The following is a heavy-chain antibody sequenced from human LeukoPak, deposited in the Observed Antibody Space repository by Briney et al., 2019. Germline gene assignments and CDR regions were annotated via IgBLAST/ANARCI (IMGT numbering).Heavy chain of an antibody. Sequence: PGGSLRLSCAASGFTFSSYVMSWVRQAPGKGLEWVSTTTGSGGNTYYADSVKGRFTISRDNSKNTLHLQMNSLSAEDTALYYCARRGYCGGGTCNRNFEFWGQGTLVTVSS. D-gene: IGHD2-15*01. V-gene: IGHV3-23*01. CDR1: GFTFSSYV. J-gene: IGHJ4*02. CDR3: ARRGYCGGGTCNRNFEF. CDR2: TTGSGGNT.